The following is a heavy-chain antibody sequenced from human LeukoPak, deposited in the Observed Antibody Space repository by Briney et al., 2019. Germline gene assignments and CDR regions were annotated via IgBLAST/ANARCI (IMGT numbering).Heavy chain of an antibody. CDR2: INSDGSST. D-gene: IGHD3-3*01. CDR1: GFTFSSYW. J-gene: IGHJ4*02. CDR3: ASKGNYDFWSGSES. V-gene: IGHV3-74*01. Sequence: PGGSLRLSCAASGFTFSSYWMHWVRQAPGKGLVWVSRINSDGSSTSYADSVEGRFTISRDNAKNTLYLQMNSLRAEDTAVYYCASKGNYDFWSGSESWGQGTLVTVSS.